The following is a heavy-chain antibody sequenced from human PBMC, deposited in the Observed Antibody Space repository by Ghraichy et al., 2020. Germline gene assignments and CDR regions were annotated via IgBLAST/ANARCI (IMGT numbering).Heavy chain of an antibody. J-gene: IGHJ4*02. Sequence: GGSLRLSCAASGFTFDDYAMHWVRQAPGKGLEWVSGISWNSGSIGYADSVKGRFTISRDNAKNSLYLQMNSLRAEDTALYYCAKDHYYDSSGPFYYWGQGTLVTVSS. V-gene: IGHV3-9*01. CDR3: AKDHYYDSSGPFYY. CDR2: ISWNSGSI. CDR1: GFTFDDYA. D-gene: IGHD3-22*01.